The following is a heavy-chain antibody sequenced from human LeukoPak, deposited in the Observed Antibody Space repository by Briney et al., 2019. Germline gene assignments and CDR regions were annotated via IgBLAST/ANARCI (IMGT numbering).Heavy chain of an antibody. CDR1: GFTFSSYV. J-gene: IGHJ4*02. V-gene: IGHV3-48*03. CDR2: ISSSGSPV. Sequence: GGSLRLSCAASGFTFSSYVMNWVRQAPGKGLEWVSYISSSGSPVYYPDSVKGRFSISRDNAENSLYLQINSLRAEDTAVYYCAAKEGTRSDFDYWGQGILVTVSS. D-gene: IGHD1-14*01. CDR3: AAKEGTRSDFDY.